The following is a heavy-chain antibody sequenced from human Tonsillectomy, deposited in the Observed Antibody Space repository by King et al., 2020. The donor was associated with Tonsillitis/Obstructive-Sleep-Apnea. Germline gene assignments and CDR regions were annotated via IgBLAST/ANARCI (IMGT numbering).Heavy chain of an antibody. Sequence: QLVQSGAEVKKPGSSVKVSCKASGGPFSGYAINWVRQAPGQGLEWMGRIIPFFNIANYAQKFQGRVTITADKSTSTAYMELNSLRSEDTAMYYCARDAGYCTTTSCYKPLDYWGQGTLVTVSS. V-gene: IGHV1-69*09. CDR3: ARDAGYCTTTSCYKPLDY. CDR1: GGPFSGYA. J-gene: IGHJ4*02. D-gene: IGHD2-2*02. CDR2: IIPFFNIA.